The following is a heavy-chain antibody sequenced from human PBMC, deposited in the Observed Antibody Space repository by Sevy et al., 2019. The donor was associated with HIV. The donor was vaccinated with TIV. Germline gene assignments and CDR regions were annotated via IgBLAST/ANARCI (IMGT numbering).Heavy chain of an antibody. CDR1: GGSVSSSSYY. V-gene: IGHV4-39*01. J-gene: IGHJ6*02. D-gene: IGHD1-1*01. CDR3: ATPASTTVTYGMDV. Sequence: SETLSLTCTVSGGSVSSSSYYWGWIRQPPGKGLEWIGSIYYTGSTNHNPSLKSRVTISVDRSKNQFSLKLSTLTAEDTAIYYCATPASTTVTYGMDVWGQGTTVTVSS. CDR2: IYYTGST.